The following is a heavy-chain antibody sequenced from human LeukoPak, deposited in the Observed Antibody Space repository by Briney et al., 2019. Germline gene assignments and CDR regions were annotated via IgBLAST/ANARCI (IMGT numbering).Heavy chain of an antibody. Sequence: SETLSLTCTVPGGSISSYYWSWIRQPPGKGLEWIGYNYYSGSTNYNPSRKSRVTISVDTSKNQFSLKLSSVPAADTAVYYCARDGPVGATDVWGQGTLVTVSS. V-gene: IGHV4-59*01. CDR3: ARDGPVGATDV. J-gene: IGHJ4*02. CDR1: GGSISSYY. CDR2: NYYSGST. D-gene: IGHD1-26*01.